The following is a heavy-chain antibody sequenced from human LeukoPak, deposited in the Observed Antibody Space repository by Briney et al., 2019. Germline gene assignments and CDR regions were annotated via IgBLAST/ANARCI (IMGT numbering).Heavy chain of an antibody. CDR1: GDSVTNDVYY. Sequence: PSETLSLTCTVSGDSVTNDVYYWNWMRQPPGKGLEWIGNIHNSRGTNYNPSLKSRVTISVDPSKNQYSLKMSSVTLADTAMYYCARVVGILHSWGQGAQVTVSS. CDR2: IHNSRGT. CDR3: ARVVGILHS. J-gene: IGHJ4*02. D-gene: IGHD2-21*01. V-gene: IGHV4-61*08.